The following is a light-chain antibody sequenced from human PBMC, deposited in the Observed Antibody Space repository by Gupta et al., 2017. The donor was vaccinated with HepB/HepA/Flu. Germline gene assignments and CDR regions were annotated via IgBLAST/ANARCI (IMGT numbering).Light chain of an antibody. CDR2: WAS. CDR1: QSVLYSSNNKNY. CDR3: QQHYSTPIT. V-gene: IGKV4-1*01. J-gene: IGKJ5*01. Sequence: DIVMTQSPASLALSLGARATNNCKSSQSVLYSSNNKNYLAWYQQKPGQPPKLLIYWASTRESGVPDRFSGSGSGTDFTLTISSLQAEDVAVYYCQQHYSTPITFGQGTRLEIK.